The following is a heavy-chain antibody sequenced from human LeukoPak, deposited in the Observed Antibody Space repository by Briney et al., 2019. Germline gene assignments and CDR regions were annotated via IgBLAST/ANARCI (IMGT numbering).Heavy chain of an antibody. J-gene: IGHJ4*02. CDR2: IYHNGNT. Sequence: PSETLSLTCTVPGYSISSGYYWGWIRQPPGKGLEWIGNIYHNGNTYYNPSLKSRVTVSVDTSKNQFSLKLSSVTAADTAVYYCARDPLSLTNDYWGQGTLVTVSS. V-gene: IGHV4-38-2*02. D-gene: IGHD2/OR15-2a*01. CDR1: GYSISSGYY. CDR3: ARDPLSLTNDY.